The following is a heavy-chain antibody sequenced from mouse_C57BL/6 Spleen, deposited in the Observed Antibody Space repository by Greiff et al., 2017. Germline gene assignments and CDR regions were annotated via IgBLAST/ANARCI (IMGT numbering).Heavy chain of an antibody. Sequence: VQLQQPGAELVKPGASVKLSCKASGYTFTSYWMHWVKQRPGQGLEWIGMINPNSGSTNYNEKFKSKATLTVDKSSSTAYMQLSIRTSEDSAVYYCAKYYGSSYGWYFDVWGTGTTVTVSS. CDR1: GYTFTSYW. D-gene: IGHD1-1*01. J-gene: IGHJ1*03. CDR2: INPNSGST. V-gene: IGHV1-64*01. CDR3: AKYYGSSYGWYFDV.